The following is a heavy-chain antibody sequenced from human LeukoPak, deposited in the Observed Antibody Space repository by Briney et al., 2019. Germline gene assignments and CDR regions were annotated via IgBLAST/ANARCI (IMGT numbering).Heavy chain of an antibody. J-gene: IGHJ6*03. CDR3: ARSIAARRHYYYYYMDV. CDR2: IYYSGST. Sequence: PSETLSLTCTVSGGSISSYYWSWIRQPPGKGLDWIGYIYYSGSTNYNPSLKSRVTISVDTSKNQFSLKLSSVTAADTAVYYCARSIAARRHYYYYYMDVWGKGATVTVSS. D-gene: IGHD6-6*01. V-gene: IGHV4-59*01. CDR1: GGSISSYY.